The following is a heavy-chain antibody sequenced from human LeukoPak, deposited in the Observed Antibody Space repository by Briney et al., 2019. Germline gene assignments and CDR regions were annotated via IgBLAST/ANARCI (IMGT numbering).Heavy chain of an antibody. V-gene: IGHV3-30*18. D-gene: IGHD3-16*02. CDR3: AKDGVRFGELSLANWFDP. Sequence: PGGSLRLSCAASGFTFSIYGMSWVRQAPGKGLEWVAVISYDGSTQYSADSVKGRFTISRDNSKNTLYLQMNSLRAEDMALYYCAKDGVRFGELSLANWFDPWGQGTLVTVSS. CDR2: ISYDGSTQ. J-gene: IGHJ5*02. CDR1: GFTFSIYG.